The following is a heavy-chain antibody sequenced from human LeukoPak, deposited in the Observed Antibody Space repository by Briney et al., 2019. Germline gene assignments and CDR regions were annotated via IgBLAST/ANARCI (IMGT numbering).Heavy chain of an antibody. CDR2: INTNTGNP. D-gene: IGHD3-22*01. CDR1: GYTFTSYA. J-gene: IGHJ5*02. CDR3: ARLRYYYDSSGQNWFDP. Sequence: ASVKVSCKASGYTFTSYAMNWVRQAPGQGLEWMGWINTNTGNPTYAQGFTGRFVFSLDTSVSTAYLQISSLKAEDTAVYYCARLRYYYDSSGQNWFDPWGQGTLVTVSS. V-gene: IGHV7-4-1*02.